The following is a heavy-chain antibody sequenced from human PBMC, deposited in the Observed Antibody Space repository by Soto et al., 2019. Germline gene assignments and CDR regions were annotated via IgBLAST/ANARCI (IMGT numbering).Heavy chain of an antibody. CDR1: GYTFSGHY. V-gene: IGHV1-2*02. CDR3: GRGRSGQIVIFY. CDR2: IGPESGAT. J-gene: IGHJ4*02. D-gene: IGHD1-26*01. Sequence: ASVKVSCKTSGYTFSGHYIHWVRQAPQQGPEWMGEIGPESGATRYAEKFRGRVTMTMDTSITTVYMELRNLSPDDTAVYYCGRGRSGQIVIFYWGQGTPVTVSS.